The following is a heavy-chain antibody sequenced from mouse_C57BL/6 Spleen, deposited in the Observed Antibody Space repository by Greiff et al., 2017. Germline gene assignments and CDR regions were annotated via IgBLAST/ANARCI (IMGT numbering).Heavy chain of an antibody. V-gene: IGHV1-4*01. CDR2: INPSSGYT. D-gene: IGHD4-1*01. J-gene: IGHJ4*01. Sequence: QVQLQQSGAELARPGASVKMSCKASGYTFTSYTMHWVKQRPGQGLEWIGYINPSSGYTKYNQKFKDKATLTADKSSSTAYMQLSSLTSEDSAVYYCARTANWDAMEYWGKGTSVTVSS. CDR1: GYTFTSYT. CDR3: ARTANWDAMEY.